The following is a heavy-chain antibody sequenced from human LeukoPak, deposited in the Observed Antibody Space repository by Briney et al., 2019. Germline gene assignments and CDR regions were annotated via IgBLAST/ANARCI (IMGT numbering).Heavy chain of an antibody. Sequence: PGGSLRLSCAASGFTFSSYSMNWVRQAPGKGLEWVSSISSSSSYIYYADSVKGRFTISRDNAKNSLYLQMNSLRAEDTAVYYCARDSTYYYDSSGYYPRGQGTLVTVSS. CDR2: ISSSSSYI. V-gene: IGHV3-21*01. CDR1: GFTFSSYS. CDR3: ARDSTYYYDSSGYYP. J-gene: IGHJ4*02. D-gene: IGHD3-22*01.